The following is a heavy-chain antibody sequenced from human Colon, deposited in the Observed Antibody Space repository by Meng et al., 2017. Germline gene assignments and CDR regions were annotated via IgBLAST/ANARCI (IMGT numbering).Heavy chain of an antibody. CDR1: GYSFIDYG. Sequence: QVNLGQSGAEVGKPVASMKVSCKASGYSFIDYGISWVRQAPGQGLEWMGWVSVFNGVTNYAQKFRGRVTMTADTSTATAYMELRSLTSADTAVYYCARTPFAESAGTIGNWFDPWGQGTLVTVSS. J-gene: IGHJ5*02. CDR2: VSVFNGVT. CDR3: ARTPFAESAGTIGNWFDP. D-gene: IGHD6-13*01. V-gene: IGHV1-18*01.